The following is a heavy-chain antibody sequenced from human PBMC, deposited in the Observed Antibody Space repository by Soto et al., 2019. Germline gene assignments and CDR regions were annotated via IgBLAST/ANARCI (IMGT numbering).Heavy chain of an antibody. Sequence: GESLKISCKGSGYSFTSYWISWVRQMPGKGLEWMGRIDPSDSYTNYSPSFQGHVTISADKSISTAYLQWSSLKASDTAMYYCARQSLDYGDPVDAFDIWGQGTTVTVSS. D-gene: IGHD4-17*01. V-gene: IGHV5-10-1*01. CDR3: ARQSLDYGDPVDAFDI. CDR1: GYSFTSYW. J-gene: IGHJ3*02. CDR2: IDPSDSYT.